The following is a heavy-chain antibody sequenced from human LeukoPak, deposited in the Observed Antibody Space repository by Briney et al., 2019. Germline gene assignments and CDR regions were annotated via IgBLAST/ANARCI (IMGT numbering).Heavy chain of an antibody. D-gene: IGHD6-13*01. CDR3: ARNPTAAGGGFDY. Sequence: SETLSLTCTVSGGSISSYYWSWIRQPPGKGLEWIGYIYYSGSTNYNPSLKSRVTISVDTSKNQFSLKLSSVTAADTAVYYCARNPTAAGGGFDYWGQGTLVTVSS. J-gene: IGHJ4*02. CDR1: GGSISSYY. CDR2: IYYSGST. V-gene: IGHV4-59*12.